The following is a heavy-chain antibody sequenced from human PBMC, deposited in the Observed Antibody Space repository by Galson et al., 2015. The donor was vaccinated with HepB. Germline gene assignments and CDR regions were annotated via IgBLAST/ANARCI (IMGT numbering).Heavy chain of an antibody. Sequence: SLRLSCAASGFSISSYAMHWVRQAPGKGLEWIINISSGGETIYYLDSVKGRFSISRDNSKNILYPQMNGLTAEDTAVYYCTRFPHDYSSAFDIWGRGTLVTVSS. CDR1: GFSISSYA. CDR2: ISSGGETI. D-gene: IGHD4-11*01. J-gene: IGHJ3*02. V-gene: IGHV3-30*04. CDR3: TRFPHDYSSAFDI.